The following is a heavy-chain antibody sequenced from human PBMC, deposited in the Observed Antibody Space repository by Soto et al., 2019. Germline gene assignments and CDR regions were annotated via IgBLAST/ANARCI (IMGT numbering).Heavy chain of an antibody. J-gene: IGHJ2*01. CDR2: IWYDGSNK. Sequence: QVQLVESGGGVVQPGRSLRLSCAASGFTFSSYGMHWVRQAPGKGLEWVAVIWYDGSNKYYADSVKGRFTISRDNSKNTRCLQRKNLRAEDTAVYYCERSGPYYSVYWYFDLWGRGTLVTVSS. CDR3: ERSGPYYSVYWYFDL. CDR1: GFTFSSYG. V-gene: IGHV3-33*01. D-gene: IGHD1-26*01.